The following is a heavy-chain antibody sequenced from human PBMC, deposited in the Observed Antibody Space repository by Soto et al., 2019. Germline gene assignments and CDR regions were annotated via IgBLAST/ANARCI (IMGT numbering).Heavy chain of an antibody. V-gene: IGHV1-69*01. CDR1: GGTFGSYA. J-gene: IGHJ6*02. D-gene: IGHD2-2*01. CDR3: GRSEGSGTICEIFYYYYYGMDV. CDR2: IIPIPGTA. Sequence: QVQLVQSGAEVKKPGSSVKVSCKASGGTFGSYAISWVRQAPGQGLEWMGGIIPIPGTANYAQKFQGRVTIAADESTSTAYMELSSLRSDHPAVYYCGRSEGSGTICEIFYYYYYGMDVGGQGTRVTVCS.